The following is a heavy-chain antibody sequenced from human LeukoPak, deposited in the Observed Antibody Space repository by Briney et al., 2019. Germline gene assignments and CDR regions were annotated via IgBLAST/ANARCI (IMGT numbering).Heavy chain of an antibody. CDR3: AGGVDTAMVSLGY. D-gene: IGHD5-18*01. V-gene: IGHV3-7*01. J-gene: IGHJ4*02. CDR2: IKQDGSEK. Sequence: QPGGSLRLSCAASGFTFSSYWMSWVRQAPGKGLEWVANIKQDGSEKYYVDSVKGRFTISRDNAKNSLYLQMNSLRAEDTAVYYCAGGVDTAMVSLGYWGQGTLVTVSS. CDR1: GFTFSSYW.